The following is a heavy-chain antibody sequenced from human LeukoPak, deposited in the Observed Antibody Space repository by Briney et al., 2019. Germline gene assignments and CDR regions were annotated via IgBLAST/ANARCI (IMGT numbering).Heavy chain of an antibody. V-gene: IGHV3-74*01. CDR1: GFTFSSYW. D-gene: IGHD1-1*01. CDR2: INSDGRST. CDR3: ARSCYHGMDV. J-gene: IGHJ6*02. Sequence: RGSLRLSCAASGFTFSSYWMHWVRQAPGKGLVWVSRINSDGRSTTYADSVKGRFTFSRDNAKNTLYLQMNSLRAEDTAVYSCARSCYHGMDVWGQGTTVTVSS.